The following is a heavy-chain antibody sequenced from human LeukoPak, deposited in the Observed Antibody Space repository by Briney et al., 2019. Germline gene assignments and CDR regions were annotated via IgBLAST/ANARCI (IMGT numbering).Heavy chain of an antibody. D-gene: IGHD3-16*01. V-gene: IGHV3-33*01. J-gene: IGHJ4*02. CDR1: GFTFSSYG. CDR2: IWYDGSNK. CDR3: ARQSVYYFDY. Sequence: PGRSLRLSCAASGFTFSSYGMHWVRQAPGKGLERVAVIWYDGSNKYYADSVKGRFTISRDNSKNTLYLQMNSLRAEDTAVYYCARQSVYYFDYWGQGTLVTVSS.